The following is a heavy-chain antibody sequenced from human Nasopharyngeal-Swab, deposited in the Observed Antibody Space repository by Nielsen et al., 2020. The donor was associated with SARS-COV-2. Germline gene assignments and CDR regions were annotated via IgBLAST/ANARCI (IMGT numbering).Heavy chain of an antibody. J-gene: IGHJ4*02. CDR3: ATFRAYCGGDCSRFDY. Sequence: ASVKVSCKVSGYTLTELSMHWVRQAPGKGLEWMGGFDPEDGETIYAQKFQGRVTMTEDTSTDTAYMELSSLRSEDTAVYYCATFRAYCGGDCSRFDYWGQGTLVTVSS. CDR1: GYTLTELS. CDR2: FDPEDGET. D-gene: IGHD2-21*02. V-gene: IGHV1-24*01.